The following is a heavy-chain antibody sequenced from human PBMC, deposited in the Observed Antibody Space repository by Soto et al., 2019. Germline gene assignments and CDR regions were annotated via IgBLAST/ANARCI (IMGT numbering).Heavy chain of an antibody. J-gene: IGHJ6*02. D-gene: IGHD2-2*03. V-gene: IGHV3-48*02. CDR3: ARDPSLASGYCSSTSCSLYSGMDV. CDR2: ISSSSSTL. Sequence: EVQLVESGGGLVQPGGSLRLSCAASGFTFRSYSMNWVRLAPGQGLEWVSYISSSSSTLYYADSVKGRFTISRDDTKDSLHRQMNSLREEDTAVYYCARDPSLASGYCSSTSCSLYSGMDVWGQGTTVNVSS. CDR1: GFTFRSYS.